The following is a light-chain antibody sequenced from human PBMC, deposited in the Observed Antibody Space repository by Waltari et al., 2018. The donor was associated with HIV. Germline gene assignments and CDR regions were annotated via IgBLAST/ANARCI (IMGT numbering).Light chain of an antibody. Sequence: QSVLTQPPSVSAAPGQNVTISCSGASSHIGDNFISWYQQLPGTAPKFLILEKNKRPSGSPDRVSGAKSGTSAALGITGLQTGDEADYYCATWDNTLNTLVFGGGTKLTVL. CDR2: EKN. J-gene: IGLJ2*01. CDR3: ATWDNTLNTLV. V-gene: IGLV1-51*02. CDR1: SSHIGDNF.